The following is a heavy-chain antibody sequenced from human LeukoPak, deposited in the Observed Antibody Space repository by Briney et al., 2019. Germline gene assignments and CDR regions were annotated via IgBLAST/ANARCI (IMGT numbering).Heavy chain of an antibody. V-gene: IGHV3-7*01. D-gene: IGHD1-26*01. CDR1: GFTFSSYW. CDR2: IKQDGSEK. J-gene: IGHJ4*02. CDR3: ARRGGRGATPFDY. Sequence: PGGSLRLSCAASGFTFSSYWMSWVRQAPGKGLEWVANIKQDGSEKYYVDSVKGRFTISSDNAKNSLYLQMNSLRAEDTAVYYCARRGGRGATPFDYWGQGTLVTVS.